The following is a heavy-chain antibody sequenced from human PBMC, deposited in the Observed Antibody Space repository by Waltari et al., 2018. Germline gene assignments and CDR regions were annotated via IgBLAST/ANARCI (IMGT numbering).Heavy chain of an antibody. CDR3: ATKRESSASGFDY. J-gene: IGHJ4*02. Sequence: QLQLQESGPGLVKPSETLSFNCTVYGGSISSSSSYGGWIRQPPGKGLEGIGSIYYSGITDDTPSLNSRVTISVDTSKNQFYLKLSSVTAADTAVYYCATKRESSASGFDYWGQGTLVTVSS. D-gene: IGHD6-19*01. V-gene: IGHV4-39*01. CDR1: GGSISSSSSY. CDR2: IYYSGIT.